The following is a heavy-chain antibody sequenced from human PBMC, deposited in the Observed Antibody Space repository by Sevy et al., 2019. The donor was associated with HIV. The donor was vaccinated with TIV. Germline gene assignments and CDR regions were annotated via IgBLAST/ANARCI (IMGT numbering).Heavy chain of an antibody. CDR3: ARDPRYYDFWSGYHNWFDP. Sequence: GGSLRLSCAASGFTFSDYYMSWIRQAPGKGLEWVSYISSSGSTIYYADSVKGRFTISGDNAKNPLYLQMNSLRAEDTAVYYCARDPRYYDFWSGYHNWFDPWGQGTLVTVSS. D-gene: IGHD3-3*01. CDR1: GFTFSDYY. V-gene: IGHV3-11*01. J-gene: IGHJ5*02. CDR2: ISSSGSTI.